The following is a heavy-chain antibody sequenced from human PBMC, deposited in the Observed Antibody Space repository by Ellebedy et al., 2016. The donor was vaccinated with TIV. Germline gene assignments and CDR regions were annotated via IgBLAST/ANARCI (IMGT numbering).Heavy chain of an antibody. CDR3: AKDRGAAVAVFEF. CDR2: SNPGHGAT. J-gene: IGHJ4*02. Sequence: AASVKVSCKASGCTFTDSYINWARQAPGQGLEWMGWSNPGHGATYYAQKFEGRVTMTRDTSISTVYLDLSSLTSDDTAIYYCAKDRGAAVAVFEFWGQGTLVTVSS. D-gene: IGHD6-19*01. V-gene: IGHV1-2*02. CDR1: GCTFTDSY.